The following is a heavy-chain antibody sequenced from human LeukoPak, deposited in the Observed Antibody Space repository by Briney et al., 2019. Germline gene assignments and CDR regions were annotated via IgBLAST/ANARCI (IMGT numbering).Heavy chain of an antibody. CDR3: ARLSRVAVAGNP. CDR2: INHSGST. V-gene: IGHV4-34*01. CDR1: GGSFSGYY. Sequence: SETLSLTCAVYGGSFSGYYWSWIRQPPGKGLEWIGEINHSGSTNYNPSLKSRVTISVDTSKNQFSLKPSSVTAADTAVYYCARLSRVAVAGNPWGQGTLVTVSS. D-gene: IGHD6-19*01. J-gene: IGHJ5*02.